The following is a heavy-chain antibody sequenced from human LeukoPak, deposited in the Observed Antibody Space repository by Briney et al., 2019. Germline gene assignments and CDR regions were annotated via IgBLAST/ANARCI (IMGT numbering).Heavy chain of an antibody. V-gene: IGHV1-2*02. D-gene: IGHD4-17*01. J-gene: IGHJ4*02. Sequence: ASVNVSCKASGYTFTGYNMHWVREAPGQGLEWMGWINPNSGGTNYAQKFQGRVTMTRDTSISTAYMEMSRLRSDDTAVYYCARYGDYVPFDYWGKGTLVTVSS. CDR2: INPNSGGT. CDR3: ARYGDYVPFDY. CDR1: GYTFTGYN.